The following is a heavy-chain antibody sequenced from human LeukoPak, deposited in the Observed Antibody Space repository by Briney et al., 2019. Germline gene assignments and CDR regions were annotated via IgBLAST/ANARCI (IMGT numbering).Heavy chain of an antibody. D-gene: IGHD5-12*01. CDR3: TTDSAYGNDI. CDR1: GFTFSNAW. V-gene: IGHV3-15*01. Sequence: GGSLRLSCAASGFTFSNAWMSWVRQAPGKGLEWVGRIKSKTEGGTTDYAAPVKGRFTISRDDSKNTLYLQMNSLKTEDTAVYYCTTDSAYGNDIWGQGTMVTVSS. J-gene: IGHJ3*02. CDR2: IKSKTEGGTT.